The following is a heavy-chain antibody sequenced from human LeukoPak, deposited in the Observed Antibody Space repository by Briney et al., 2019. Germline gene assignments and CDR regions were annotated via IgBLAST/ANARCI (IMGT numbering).Heavy chain of an antibody. D-gene: IGHD6-13*01. CDR1: GGSISSGSYY. Sequence: SETLSLTCTVSGGSISSGSYYWSWILQPAGKGLEWIGRIYTSGSTNYNPSLKSRVTISVDTSKTQFSLKLSSVTAADTAVYYCARSGYSSSWYSRWDYYYYGMDVWGQGTTVTVSS. J-gene: IGHJ6*02. CDR3: ARSGYSSSWYSRWDYYYYGMDV. V-gene: IGHV4-61*02. CDR2: IYTSGST.